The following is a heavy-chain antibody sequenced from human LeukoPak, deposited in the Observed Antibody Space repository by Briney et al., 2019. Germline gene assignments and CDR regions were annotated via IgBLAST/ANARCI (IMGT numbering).Heavy chain of an antibody. V-gene: IGHV1-3*03. CDR2: INPGNGDT. Sequence: GASVKVSCKASGYSFTNHDMHWVRQAPGQGLEWVGCINPGNGDTRYGPEFQGRVTISSDTSASTAYMELRILRSEDMAVYYCILYNHWGQGTLVTVSS. D-gene: IGHD2-2*02. J-gene: IGHJ5*02. CDR3: ILYNH. CDR1: GYSFTNHD.